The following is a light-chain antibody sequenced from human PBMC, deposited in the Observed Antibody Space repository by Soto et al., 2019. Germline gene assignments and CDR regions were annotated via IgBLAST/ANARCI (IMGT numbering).Light chain of an antibody. V-gene: IGKV3-15*01. CDR2: GAS. J-gene: IGKJ5*01. CDR1: QSIRSD. CDR3: HQYNNWPPIT. Sequence: ERVMMQAPASLSVSPGERVTLSCRASQSIRSDLAWYQHKPGQAPRLLMYGASTRATGTPARFSGSGSGTEFTLTISSLQSEDFAVYFCHQYNNWPPITFGQGTRLEIK.